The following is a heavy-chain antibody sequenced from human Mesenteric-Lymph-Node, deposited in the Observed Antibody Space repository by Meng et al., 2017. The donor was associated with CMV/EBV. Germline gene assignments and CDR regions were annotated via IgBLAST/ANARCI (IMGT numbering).Heavy chain of an antibody. D-gene: IGHD4-11*01. CDR2: VSGSGGST. CDR1: GFTFSSYA. V-gene: IGHV3-23*01. CDR3: AKDLATVEGYYYGMDV. Sequence: GGSLRLSCAASGFTFSSYAVSWVRQAPGKGLEWVSGVSGSGGSTYYADSVKGRFTISRDNSKNTLYLQMNSLRAEDTAVYYCAKDLATVEGYYYGMDVWGQGTTVTVSS. J-gene: IGHJ6*02.